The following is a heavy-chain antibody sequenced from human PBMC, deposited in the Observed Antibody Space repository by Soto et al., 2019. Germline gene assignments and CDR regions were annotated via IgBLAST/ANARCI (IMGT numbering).Heavy chain of an antibody. CDR3: ARERGPYYTDY. CDR1: GFTFSSYS. J-gene: IGHJ4*02. V-gene: IGHV3-48*02. Sequence: QPGGSLRLSCAASGFTFSSYSMNWVRQAPGKGLQWISYISSSSNTIYYADSVKGRFTISRDYAKNSLYLQMNSLTDEDTAVYYCARERGPYYTDYWGQGTLVTVST. D-gene: IGHD1-26*01. CDR2: ISSSSNTI.